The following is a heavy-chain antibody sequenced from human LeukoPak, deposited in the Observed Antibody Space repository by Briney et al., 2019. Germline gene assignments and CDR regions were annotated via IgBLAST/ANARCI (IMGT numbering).Heavy chain of an antibody. CDR3: AAELGFEY. CDR2: IKQDGSET. Sequence: PGGSLRLSCAASGFTFSSYWMSWVRQAPGKGLEWVANIKQDGSETYYVDSVKGRFTISRDNAKKSLYLQMSSLRVEDTAVYYCAAELGFEYWGQGAPVTVSS. CDR1: GFTFSSYW. J-gene: IGHJ4*02. D-gene: IGHD1-14*01. V-gene: IGHV3-7*01.